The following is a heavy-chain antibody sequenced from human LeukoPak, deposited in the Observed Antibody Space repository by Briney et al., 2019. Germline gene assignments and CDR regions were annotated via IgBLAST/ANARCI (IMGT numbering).Heavy chain of an antibody. V-gene: IGHV3-23*01. J-gene: IGHJ4*02. CDR2: ISGSGGST. Sequence: RTGGSLRLSCAASGFTVSSNYMSWVRQAPGKGLEWVSAISGSGGSTYYADSVKGRFTISRDNSKNTLYLQMNSLRAEDTAVYYCAKDVMLAAAGTGRFDYWGQGTLVTVSS. CDR1: GFTVSSNY. D-gene: IGHD6-13*01. CDR3: AKDVMLAAAGTGRFDY.